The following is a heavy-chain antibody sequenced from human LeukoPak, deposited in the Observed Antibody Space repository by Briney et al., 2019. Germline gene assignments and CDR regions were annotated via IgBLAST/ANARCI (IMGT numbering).Heavy chain of an antibody. J-gene: IGHJ2*01. CDR3: ARALSWLRFLYWYFDL. V-gene: IGHV1-24*01. Sequence: ASVKVSCKVSGYTLTELSMHWVRQAPGKGLEWMGGFDPEDGETIYAQKFQGRVTMTEDTSTDTAYMELSSLRSEDTAVYYCARALSWLRFLYWYFDLWGRGTLVTVSS. D-gene: IGHD5-12*01. CDR2: FDPEDGET. CDR1: GYTLTELS.